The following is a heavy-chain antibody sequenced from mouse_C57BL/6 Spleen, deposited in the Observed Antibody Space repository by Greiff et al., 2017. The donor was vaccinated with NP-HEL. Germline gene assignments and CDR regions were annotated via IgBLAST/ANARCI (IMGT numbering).Heavy chain of an antibody. V-gene: IGHV1-81*01. CDR1: GYTFTSYG. Sequence: VQLQQSGAELARPGASVKLSCKASGYTFTSYGISWVKQRTGQGLEWIGEIYPRSGNTYYTEKFKGKATLTADKSSSTAYMELRSLTSEDSAVYFCAREVSDWYFDVWGTGTTVTVSS. CDR3: AREVSDWYFDV. D-gene: IGHD2-14*01. CDR2: IYPRSGNT. J-gene: IGHJ1*03.